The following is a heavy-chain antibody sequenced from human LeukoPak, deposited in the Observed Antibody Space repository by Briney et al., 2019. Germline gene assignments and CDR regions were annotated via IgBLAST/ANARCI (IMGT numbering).Heavy chain of an antibody. Sequence: GGSLRLSCAASGFTFSSYSVNWVRQAPGKGLEWVSSISSSSSYIYYADSVKGRFTISRDNAKNSLYLQMNSPRAEDTAVYYCARVIVATYYFDYWGQGTLVTVSS. D-gene: IGHD5-12*01. CDR1: GFTFSSYS. CDR3: ARVIVATYYFDY. CDR2: ISSSSSYI. V-gene: IGHV3-21*01. J-gene: IGHJ4*02.